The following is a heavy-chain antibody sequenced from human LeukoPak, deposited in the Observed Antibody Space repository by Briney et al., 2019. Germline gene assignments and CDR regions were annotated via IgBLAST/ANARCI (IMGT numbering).Heavy chain of an antibody. CDR2: ISGSDGST. J-gene: IGHJ4*02. CDR3: AKELNYYDSSGYYIR. V-gene: IGHV3-23*01. Sequence: HSGGSLRLSCAASGFSFSSYAMSWVRQAPGKGLEWVSGISGSDGSTYYADSVKGRFTISRDNSKNTLYLQMNSLRAEDTAVYYCAKELNYYDSSGYYIRWGQGTLVTVSS. CDR1: GFSFSSYA. D-gene: IGHD3-22*01.